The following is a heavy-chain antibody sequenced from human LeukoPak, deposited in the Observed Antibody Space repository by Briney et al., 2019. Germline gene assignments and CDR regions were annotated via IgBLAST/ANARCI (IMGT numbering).Heavy chain of an antibody. Sequence: SETLSLTCSVSGGSISSHYWSWIRQPPWKGLGWIGYIYYSGSTNYNPSLQSRVTISVDSSKSQFSLKVTSVTAADTAVYYCARQNYYGSGSSIDYWGQGTLVTVSS. CDR1: GGSISSHY. J-gene: IGHJ4*02. CDR2: IYYSGST. CDR3: ARQNYYGSGSSIDY. D-gene: IGHD3-10*01. V-gene: IGHV4-59*11.